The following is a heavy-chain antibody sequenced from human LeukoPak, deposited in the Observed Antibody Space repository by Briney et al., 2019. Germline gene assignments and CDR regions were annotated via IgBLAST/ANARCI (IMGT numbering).Heavy chain of an antibody. D-gene: IGHD3-10*01. V-gene: IGHV3-66*01. CDR3: ARDNYYGSGIGDY. J-gene: IGHJ4*02. Sequence: PGGSLRLSCAASGFTFSNAWMSWVRQAPGKGLEWVSVIYSGGSTYYADSVKGRFTISRDNSKNTLYLQMNSLRAEDTAVYYCARDNYYGSGIGDYWGQGTLVTVSS. CDR1: GFTFSNAW. CDR2: IYSGGST.